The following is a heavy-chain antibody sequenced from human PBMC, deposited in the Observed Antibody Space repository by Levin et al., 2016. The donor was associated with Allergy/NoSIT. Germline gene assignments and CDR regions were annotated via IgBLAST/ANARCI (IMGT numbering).Heavy chain of an antibody. J-gene: IGHJ3*02. V-gene: IGHV1-18*01. D-gene: IGHD3-10*01. CDR2: ISTNNGAA. Sequence: ASVKVSCKASGYTFSSYGITWVRQAPGQGLEWMGWISTNNGAANYAQNLQGRVTMTTETSTNAVYMELRSLRSDDTATYYCARGVYYYGSGSPKKAFDIWGQGTMVTVSS. CDR3: ARGVYYYGSGSPKKAFDI. CDR1: GYTFSSYG.